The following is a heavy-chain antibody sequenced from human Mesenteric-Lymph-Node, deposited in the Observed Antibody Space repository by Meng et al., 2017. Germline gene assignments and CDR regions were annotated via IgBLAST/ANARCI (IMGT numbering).Heavy chain of an antibody. V-gene: IGHV4-30-4*01. CDR3: ARVGWRQWSFDL. CDR2: IYYSGST. CDR1: GGSISSGDYY. Sequence: GELEGSGPGLVKPSKTLPVSCTVSGGSISSGDYYWSWIRQHPGKGLELIGHIYYSGSTSYNPSLKSRVNISVDTSNNQFSLKLSSVTAADTAVYYCARVGWRQWSFDLWGRGTLVTVSS. D-gene: IGHD5-18*01. J-gene: IGHJ2*01.